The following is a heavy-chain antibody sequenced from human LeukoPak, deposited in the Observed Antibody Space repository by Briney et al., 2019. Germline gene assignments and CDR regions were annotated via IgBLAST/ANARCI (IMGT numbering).Heavy chain of an antibody. J-gene: IGHJ3*02. CDR2: IYTSGST. V-gene: IGHV4-4*07. Sequence: SETLSLTCTVSGGSISSYYWSWIRQPAGKGLEWIGRIYTSGSTNYNPSLKSRVTMSVDTSKSQFSLKLSSVTAADTAVYYCARDYDSSGRTTDAFGIWGQGTMVTVSS. CDR1: GGSISSYY. CDR3: ARDYDSSGRTTDAFGI. D-gene: IGHD3-22*01.